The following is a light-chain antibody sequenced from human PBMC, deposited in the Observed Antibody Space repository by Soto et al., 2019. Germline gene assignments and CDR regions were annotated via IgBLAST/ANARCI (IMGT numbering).Light chain of an antibody. Sequence: EIVMTQSPATLSVSPGERATLSCRASQSVSSNLAWYQQKPGQAPRLLIYGSSTRANGIPARFSGSGSGTEFTLTIRSMQSEDFEVYSCQQYNNWPETFGQGTKVEIK. V-gene: IGKV3-15*01. J-gene: IGKJ1*01. CDR1: QSVSSN. CDR3: QQYNNWPET. CDR2: GSS.